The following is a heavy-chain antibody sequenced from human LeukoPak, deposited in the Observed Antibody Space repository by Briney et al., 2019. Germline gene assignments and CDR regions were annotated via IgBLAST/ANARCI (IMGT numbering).Heavy chain of an antibody. CDR1: GYTFTIYG. CDR2: ISAYNGNT. V-gene: IGHV1-18*01. J-gene: IGHJ3*01. Sequence: GASVKVSFKASGYTFTIYGISWVRQAPGQGLEWMGWISAYNGNTNYAQKLQGRVTMTTDTSTSTVYMELRSLRSDDTAVYYCARLRNLDRGGFYPDGFDFWGQGTMVTVSS. CDR3: ARLRNLDRGGFYPDGFDF. D-gene: IGHD3-22*01.